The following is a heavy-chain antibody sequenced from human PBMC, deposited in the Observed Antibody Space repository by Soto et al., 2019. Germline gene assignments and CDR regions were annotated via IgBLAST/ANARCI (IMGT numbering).Heavy chain of an antibody. CDR2: IDPSDSYT. CDR3: ARTSMQSRGYSYGHGSMDV. J-gene: IGHJ6*02. Sequence: EVQLVQSGAEVKKPGESLRISCKGSGYSFTSYWISCVRQMHGKGLEWMGRIDPSDSYTYYSPSFQGHVTISADKSISTAYLQWSSLKASDTAMYYCARTSMQSRGYSYGHGSMDVWGQGTTVTVSS. V-gene: IGHV5-10-1*01. D-gene: IGHD5-18*01. CDR1: GYSFTSYW.